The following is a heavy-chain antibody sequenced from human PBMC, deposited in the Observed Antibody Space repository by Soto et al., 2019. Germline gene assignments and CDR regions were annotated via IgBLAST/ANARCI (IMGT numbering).Heavy chain of an antibody. CDR3: ARVNDYGGKRSYYYYGMDV. CDR1: GGSMSREY. D-gene: IGHD4-17*01. Sequence: SESLSRTGTVSGGSMSREYWSWIRQPAGKGLEWIGRIHTSGSTNYNPSLKSRVTMSVDTPKNQFSLKLSSVPAADTAVYYCARVNDYGGKRSYYYYGMDVWGQGTTVTVS. CDR2: IHTSGST. J-gene: IGHJ6*02. V-gene: IGHV4-4*07.